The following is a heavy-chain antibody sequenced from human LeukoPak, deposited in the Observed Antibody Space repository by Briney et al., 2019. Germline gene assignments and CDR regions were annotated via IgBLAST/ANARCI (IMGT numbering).Heavy chain of an antibody. CDR1: GFTFSSYS. CDR3: ARTLVVVAAIPYYFDY. J-gene: IGHJ4*02. CDR2: ISSGSSTI. V-gene: IGHV3-48*04. Sequence: GGSLRLSCAASGFTFSSYSMNWVRQAPGKGLEWVSYISSGSSTIYYADSVKGRFTISRDNAKNSLYLQMNSLRAEDTAVYYCARTLVVVAAIPYYFDYWGQGTLVSVSS. D-gene: IGHD2-15*01.